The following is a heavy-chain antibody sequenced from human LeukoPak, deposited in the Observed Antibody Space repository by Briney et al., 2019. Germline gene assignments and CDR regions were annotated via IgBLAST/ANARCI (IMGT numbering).Heavy chain of an antibody. Sequence: PSETLSLTCTVSGGSISSSSYYWGWIRQPPGKGLEWIGSIYYSGSTYYNPSLKSRVTIPVDTSKNQFSLKLSSVTAADTAVYYCARFRNYYYYMDVWGKGTTVTISS. CDR1: GGSISSSSYY. V-gene: IGHV4-39*01. CDR3: ARFRNYYYYMDV. J-gene: IGHJ6*03. CDR2: IYYSGST.